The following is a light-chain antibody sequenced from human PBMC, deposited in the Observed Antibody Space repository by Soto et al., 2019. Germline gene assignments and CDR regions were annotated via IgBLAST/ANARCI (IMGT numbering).Light chain of an antibody. CDR3: QQSHSSSIT. V-gene: IGKV1-39*01. CDR2: GAS. J-gene: IGKJ5*01. Sequence: DIQMTQSPSSLSASVGDRVTITCRASQSISSYLNWYQQKPGKAPKLLIYGASSLQSGVPSRFSGSGSGTDFTLTISSLQPEDSATYYCQQSHSSSITFGQGTRLDIK. CDR1: QSISSY.